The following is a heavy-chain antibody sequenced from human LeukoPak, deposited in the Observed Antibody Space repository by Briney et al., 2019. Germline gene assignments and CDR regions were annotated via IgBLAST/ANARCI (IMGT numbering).Heavy chain of an antibody. V-gene: IGHV1-2*02. D-gene: IGHD2-2*01. CDR1: VYTFTGYY. J-gene: IGHJ5*02. CDR2: INPNSGGT. CDR3: ARDGLTVPAAPLGTWFDP. Sequence: EASVKVSCKASVYTFTGYYMHWVRQAPGQGLEWMGWINPNSGGTNYAQKFQGRVTMTRDTSISTAYMELSRLRSDDTAVYYCARDGLTVPAAPLGTWFDPWGQGTLVTVSS.